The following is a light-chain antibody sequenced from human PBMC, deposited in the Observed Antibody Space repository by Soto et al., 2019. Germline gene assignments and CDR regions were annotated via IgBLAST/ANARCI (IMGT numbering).Light chain of an antibody. Sequence: EVVLTQSPGTLSLSPGERATLSCRASQSVSRNYLVWYQQKPGQAPRLLNYGASTRATGIPDRFSGSGSGTDFTLTISRLEPEDFVVYHCQQYGSSPWTFGQGTKVEIK. CDR3: QQYGSSPWT. CDR1: QSVSRNY. J-gene: IGKJ1*01. V-gene: IGKV3-20*01. CDR2: GAS.